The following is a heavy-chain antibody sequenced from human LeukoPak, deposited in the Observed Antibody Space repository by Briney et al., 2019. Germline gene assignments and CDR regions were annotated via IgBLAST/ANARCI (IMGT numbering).Heavy chain of an antibody. Sequence: PGGSLRLSCAASGFTFSSYSMSGVRQPPGKGLEGVSAISGSGGSTYYADSVKGRFTISRENSKNTLYLQMNSLRAEDTAVYYCAKGLGRYSSSWPFDYWGQGTLVTVYS. CDR1: GFTFSSYS. CDR3: AKGLGRYSSSWPFDY. V-gene: IGHV3-23*01. D-gene: IGHD6-13*01. CDR2: ISGSGGST. J-gene: IGHJ4*02.